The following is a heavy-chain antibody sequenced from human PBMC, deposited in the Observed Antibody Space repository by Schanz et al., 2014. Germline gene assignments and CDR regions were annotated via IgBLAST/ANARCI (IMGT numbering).Heavy chain of an antibody. Sequence: VELVESGGGVVQPGGSLRLSCAASGFTFSNNWMHWFRQGPGKGLSWVARIDGEGSDTRYADSVKGRFTISRDNARNTVSLQMNSLRAEDTAVYYCVREVGAAAGLAWGLDYWGRGTLVTVSS. J-gene: IGHJ4*02. V-gene: IGHV3-74*01. CDR3: VREVGAAAGLAWGLDY. CDR2: IDGEGSDT. CDR1: GFTFSNNW. D-gene: IGHD6-13*01.